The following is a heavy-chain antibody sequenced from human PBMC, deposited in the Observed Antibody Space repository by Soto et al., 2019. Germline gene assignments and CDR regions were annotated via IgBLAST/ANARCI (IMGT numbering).Heavy chain of an antibody. CDR3: AREYCSGGSCYAGPEFDY. CDR1: GFTFSSYA. J-gene: IGHJ4*02. CDR2: ISYDGSNK. Sequence: GGSLRLSCAASGFTFSSYAMHWVRQAPGKGLEWVAVISYDGSNKYYADPVKGRFTISRDNSKNTLYLQMNSLRAEDTAVYYCAREYCSGGSCYAGPEFDYWGQGTLVTVSS. V-gene: IGHV3-30-3*01. D-gene: IGHD2-15*01.